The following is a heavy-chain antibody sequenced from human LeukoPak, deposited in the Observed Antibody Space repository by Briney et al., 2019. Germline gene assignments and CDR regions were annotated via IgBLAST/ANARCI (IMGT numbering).Heavy chain of an antibody. J-gene: IGHJ6*02. D-gene: IGHD3-3*01. Sequence: GGSLRLSCAASGFTFSSYSMNWVRQAPGKGLEWVSSISSSSYIYYADSVKGRFTISRDNSKNTLYLQMNSLRAEDTAVYYCARGYDFWSGYYHYYYYGMDVWGQGTTVTVSS. CDR2: ISSSSYI. V-gene: IGHV3-21*01. CDR1: GFTFSSYS. CDR3: ARGYDFWSGYYHYYYYGMDV.